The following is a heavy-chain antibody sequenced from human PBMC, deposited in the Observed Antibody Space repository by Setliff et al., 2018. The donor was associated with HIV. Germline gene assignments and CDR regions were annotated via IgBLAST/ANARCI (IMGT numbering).Heavy chain of an antibody. D-gene: IGHD5-12*01. CDR3: ATRIRDGHRGYGYFDF. Sequence: VASVKVSCKVSGYTVTELSINWVRQAPGKGPEWMGGFDPEDNKIVYAQKFQGRVTTTGDTSTDTAYMELSSLRPEDTAVYYCATRIRDGHRGYGYFDFWGQGTLVTVSS. CDR2: FDPEDNKI. CDR1: GYTVTELS. J-gene: IGHJ4*02. V-gene: IGHV1-24*01.